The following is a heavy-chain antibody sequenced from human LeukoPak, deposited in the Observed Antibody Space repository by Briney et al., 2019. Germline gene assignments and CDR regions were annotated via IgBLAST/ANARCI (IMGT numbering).Heavy chain of an antibody. V-gene: IGHV4-38-2*02. Sequence: PSETLSLTCTVSGYSISSGYYWGWIRQPPGKGLEWIGSIYHSGSTYNNPSLQSRVTISVNPSTNQFSLRLSSVTAADTAVYYCARGLYSFQYYFDYWGQGTLVTVSS. J-gene: IGHJ4*02. D-gene: IGHD5-18*01. CDR1: GYSISSGYY. CDR2: IYHSGST. CDR3: ARGLYSFQYYFDY.